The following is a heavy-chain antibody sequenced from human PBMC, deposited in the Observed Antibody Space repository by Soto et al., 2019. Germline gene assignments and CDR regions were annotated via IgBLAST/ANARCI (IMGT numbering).Heavy chain of an antibody. D-gene: IGHD2-2*02. CDR3: ERAGYCSSTSCYTGDYYYYGMDV. CDR1: GGSISSYY. J-gene: IGHJ6*02. CDR2: IYYSGST. V-gene: IGHV4-59*01. Sequence: QVQLQESGPGLVKPSETLSLTCTVSGGSISSYYWSWIRQPPGKGLEWIGYIYYSGSTNYNPALKSRVTISVDTYKNKFSLKLSSVTAADTAVYYCERAGYCSSTSCYTGDYYYYGMDVWGQGTTVTVSS.